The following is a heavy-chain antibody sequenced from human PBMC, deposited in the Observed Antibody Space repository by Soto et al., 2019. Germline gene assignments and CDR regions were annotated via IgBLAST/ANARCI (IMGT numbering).Heavy chain of an antibody. CDR1: GFTFTSSA. CDR2: IVVGSGNT. CDR3: AAAYCPGYGGKDLSSCPVMDV. J-gene: IGHJ6*02. V-gene: IGHV1-58*01. D-gene: IGHD4-17*01. Sequence: EASVKVSCKASGFTFTSSAVQWVRQARGQRLEWIGWIVVGSGNTNYAQKFQERVTITRDMSTSTAYMELSSLRSEDTAVYYCAAAYCPGYGGKDLSSCPVMDVWGQGTTVTVSS.